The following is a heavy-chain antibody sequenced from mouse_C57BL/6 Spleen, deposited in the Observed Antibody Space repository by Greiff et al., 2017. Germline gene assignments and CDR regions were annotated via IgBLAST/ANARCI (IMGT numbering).Heavy chain of an antibody. D-gene: IGHD2-4*01. V-gene: IGHV1-47*01. CDR3: AIYDYDDDAHAMDY. Sequence: QVQLQQSGAELVKSGASVKMSCKASGYTFTTYPIEWMKQNHGKSLEWIGNFHPYNDDTKYNEKFKGKATLTVEKSSSTVYLELSRLTSDDSAVYYCAIYDYDDDAHAMDYRGQGTSVTVSS. CDR2: FHPYNDDT. J-gene: IGHJ4*01. CDR1: GYTFTTYP.